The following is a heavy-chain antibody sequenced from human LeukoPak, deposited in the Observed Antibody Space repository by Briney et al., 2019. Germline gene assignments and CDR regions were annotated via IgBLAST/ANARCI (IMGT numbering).Heavy chain of an antibody. CDR2: ISGSGGST. Sequence: GGSLRLSCAASGFTFSSYAMSWVRQAPGKGLEWVSAISGSGGSTYYADSVKGRFTISRDNSKNTLYLQMNSLRAEDTAVCYCAKGGGEPGAFPFDYWGQGTLVTVSS. V-gene: IGHV3-23*01. CDR1: GFTFSSYA. D-gene: IGHD1-14*01. J-gene: IGHJ4*02. CDR3: AKGGGEPGAFPFDY.